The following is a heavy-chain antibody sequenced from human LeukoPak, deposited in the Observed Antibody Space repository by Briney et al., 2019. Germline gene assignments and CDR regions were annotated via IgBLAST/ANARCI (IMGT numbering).Heavy chain of an antibody. D-gene: IGHD2-15*01. J-gene: IGHJ3*02. V-gene: IGHV1-69*13. Sequence: SVKVSCKASGGTFSSYAISWVRQAPGQGLEWMGGIIPIFGTANYAQKFQGRVTITADESTSTAYMELSSLRYEDTAVYYCARVWCSGGSCYSSRGAFDIWGQGTMVTVSS. CDR1: GGTFSSYA. CDR3: ARVWCSGGSCYSSRGAFDI. CDR2: IIPIFGTA.